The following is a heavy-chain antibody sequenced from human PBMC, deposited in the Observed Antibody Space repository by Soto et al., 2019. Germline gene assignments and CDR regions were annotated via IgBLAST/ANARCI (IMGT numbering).Heavy chain of an antibody. V-gene: IGHV6-1*01. Sequence: QTLSLTCAISGDSVSSNSAAWNWIRQSPSRGLEWLGRTYYRSKWYNDYAVSVKSRITINPDTSKNQFSLQLNSVTPEDTAVYYCARGSVGSSGWYARWFDPWGQGTLVTVSS. CDR1: GDSVSSNSAA. CDR2: TYYRSKWYN. CDR3: ARGSVGSSGWYARWFDP. D-gene: IGHD6-19*01. J-gene: IGHJ5*02.